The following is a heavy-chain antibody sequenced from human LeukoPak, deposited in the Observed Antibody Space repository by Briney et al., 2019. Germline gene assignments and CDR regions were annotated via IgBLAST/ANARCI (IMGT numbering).Heavy chain of an antibody. D-gene: IGHD3-22*01. CDR1: GFTFSSYW. Sequence: GGSLRLSCAASGFTFSSYWMHWVRQAPGKGLVWVSRINSDGSSTSYADSVKGRFTISRDNAKNTLYLQMNSLRAEDTAVYYCARGPYYYDSSATRAYFDYWGQGTLVTVSS. CDR2: INSDGSST. V-gene: IGHV3-74*01. CDR3: ARGPYYYDSSATRAYFDY. J-gene: IGHJ4*02.